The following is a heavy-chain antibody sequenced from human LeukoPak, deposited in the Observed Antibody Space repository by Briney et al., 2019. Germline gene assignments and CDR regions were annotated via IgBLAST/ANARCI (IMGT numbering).Heavy chain of an antibody. D-gene: IGHD1-1*01. V-gene: IGHV1-18*01. Sequence: RASVKVSCKASGYTFTSYGSSWVRHAPAQGLEWMGWISAYNGNTNYSHKLQGRVTMTTDTSTSKAYMELRSLRSDDTAVYYWAIVLGTFDYWGQGTLVTVSS. J-gene: IGHJ4*02. CDR3: AIVLGTFDY. CDR2: ISAYNGNT. CDR1: GYTFTSYG.